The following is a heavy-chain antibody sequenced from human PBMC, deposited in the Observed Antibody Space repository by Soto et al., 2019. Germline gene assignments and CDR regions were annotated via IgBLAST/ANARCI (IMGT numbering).Heavy chain of an antibody. CDR1: GYTFITYD. J-gene: IGHJ6*02. Sequence: ASVKVSCKASGYTFITYDINWVRQATGQGLEWMGWMNPSSGNTRYAQKFQGSVTMTRDTSTSTVYMELSSLRSEDTAVYYCARGAPGYCSGGSCYGANYYYGMDVWGQGSTVTVSS. CDR2: MNPSSGNT. CDR3: ARGAPGYCSGGSCYGANYYYGMDV. V-gene: IGHV1-8*01. D-gene: IGHD2-15*01.